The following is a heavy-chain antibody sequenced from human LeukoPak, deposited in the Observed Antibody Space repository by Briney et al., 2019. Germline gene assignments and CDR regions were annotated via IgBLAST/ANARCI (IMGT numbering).Heavy chain of an antibody. D-gene: IGHD3-22*01. J-gene: IGHJ4*02. CDR2: INGSGGST. CDR3: AKAGITMIVVVPTVDY. CDR1: GFTFSSYA. V-gene: IGHV3-23*01. Sequence: GGSLRLSCAASGFTFSSYAMSWVRQAPGEGLGWGSAINGSGGSTYYADSVKGRFTISTDISTNTLYLRMNSLRAEDTAVYYCAKAGITMIVVVPTVDYWGQRTLVTVPS.